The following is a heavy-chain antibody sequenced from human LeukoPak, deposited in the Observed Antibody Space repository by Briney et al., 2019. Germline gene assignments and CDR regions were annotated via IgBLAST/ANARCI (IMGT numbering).Heavy chain of an antibody. Sequence: GRSLRLSCAASGFTFSSYGMHWVRQAPGKGLEWVAVIWHDGSNKYYADSVKGRFTISRDNSKNTLYLQMNSLRAEDTAVYYCAIMSYGDVGGYWGQGTLVTVSS. CDR1: GFTFSSYG. J-gene: IGHJ4*02. D-gene: IGHD4-17*01. CDR3: AIMSYGDVGGY. CDR2: IWHDGSNK. V-gene: IGHV3-33*01.